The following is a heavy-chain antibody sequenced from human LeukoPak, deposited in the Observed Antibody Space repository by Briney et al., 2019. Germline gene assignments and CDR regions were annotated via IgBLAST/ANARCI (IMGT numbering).Heavy chain of an antibody. CDR3: ARYTAAATYNWFDP. D-gene: IGHD6-13*01. CDR1: GGTFSSYA. Sequence: SSAKVSFKASGGTFSSYAISWVRQAPGQGLEWMGGIIPIFGTANYAQKFQGRVTITADESTSTAYMELSSLRSEDTAVYYCARYTAAATYNWFDPWGQGTLVTVSS. CDR2: IIPIFGTA. J-gene: IGHJ5*02. V-gene: IGHV1-69*01.